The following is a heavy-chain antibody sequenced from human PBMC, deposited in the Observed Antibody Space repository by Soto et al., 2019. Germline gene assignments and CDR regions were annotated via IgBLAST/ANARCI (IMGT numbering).Heavy chain of an antibody. V-gene: IGHV1-46*01. CDR2: INPSGGNT. CDR1: GACITSNS. D-gene: IGHD3-3*01. J-gene: IGHJ4*02. Sequence: GASVDVCSEASGACITSNSMYWVSHATKQGLEWMGIINPSGGNTNYAQKLHGRVTMTTDTSTSTAYMELRSLRSDDTAVYYCAIGAGWVTIFGVVNLDSSGQGTLVTVSS. CDR3: AIGAGWVTIFGVVNLDS.